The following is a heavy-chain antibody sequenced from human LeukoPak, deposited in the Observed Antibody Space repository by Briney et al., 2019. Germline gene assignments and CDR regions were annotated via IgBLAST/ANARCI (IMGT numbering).Heavy chain of an antibody. V-gene: IGHV3-48*03. J-gene: IGHJ4*02. CDR1: GFTFSSYE. D-gene: IGHD4-17*01. CDR2: ISSSGSTI. CDR3: ARTKDYGDCEDLYFDY. Sequence: GGSLRLSCAASGFTFSSYEMNWVRQAPGKGLEWVSYISSSGSTIYYAASGKGRFTISRDNAKNSLYLQMNSLRAEDTAVYYCARTKDYGDCEDLYFDYWGQGTLVTVSS.